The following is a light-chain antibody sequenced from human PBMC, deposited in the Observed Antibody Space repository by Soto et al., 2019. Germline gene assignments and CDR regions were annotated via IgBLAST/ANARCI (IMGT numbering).Light chain of an antibody. CDR2: GAP. CDR3: EQYGSSPYA. V-gene: IGKV3-20*01. CDR1: KSVSSSY. Sequence: IVLTQSPRTLSLSPGERATLSCRASKSVSSSYLAWYQQKPGQAPRLHIYGAPSRATGIPDRFSGSGAGADFTLTTNIREPEDFAVDLREQYGSSPYACGLGPLLEIK. J-gene: IGKJ2*01.